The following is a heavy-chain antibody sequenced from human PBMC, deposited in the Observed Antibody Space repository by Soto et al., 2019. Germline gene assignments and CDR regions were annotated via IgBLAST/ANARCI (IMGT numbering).Heavy chain of an antibody. CDR2: ISDSSSYI. V-gene: IGHV3-21*01. CDR3: ARYDSSGYYRPYYCDGMGV. J-gene: IGHJ6*02. CDR1: GFTFSTYS. D-gene: IGHD3-22*01. Sequence: EVQLVESGGGLVKPGGSLRLSCAASGFTFSTYSMNWVRQAPGKGLEWVSSISDSSSYIYYADSVKGRFTISRDNAKNXMXXKMNSLRAEDTAVYYCARYDSSGYYRPYYCDGMGVWGQGTAVTVSS.